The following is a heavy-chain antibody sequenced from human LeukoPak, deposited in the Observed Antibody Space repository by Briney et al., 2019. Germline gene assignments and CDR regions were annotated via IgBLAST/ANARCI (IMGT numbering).Heavy chain of an antibody. Sequence: GGSLRLSCAASGITFSNAWMTWVRQAPGKGLEWVGRIKSTTDGGTTEYAAPVKGRFTISRDDLKDTLYLQMSSLKTEDTAVYYCTTTGGHNSLCLWGRGTLVTVSS. CDR1: GITFSNAW. J-gene: IGHJ2*01. D-gene: IGHD7-27*01. CDR3: TTTGGHNSLCL. CDR2: IKSTTDGGTT. V-gene: IGHV3-15*01.